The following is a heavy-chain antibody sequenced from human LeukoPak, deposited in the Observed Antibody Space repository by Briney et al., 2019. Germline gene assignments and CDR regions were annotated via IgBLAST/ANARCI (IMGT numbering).Heavy chain of an antibody. D-gene: IGHD2-2*01. CDR3: ARAALPAYSFDY. Sequence: SETLSLTCTVSGGSISSGGYYWSWIRQHLGKGLEWIGYIYYSGSTYYNPSLKSRVTISVDTSKNQFSLKLSSVTAADTAVYYCARAALPAYSFDYWGQGTLVTVSS. CDR1: GGSISSGGYY. J-gene: IGHJ4*02. CDR2: IYYSGST. V-gene: IGHV4-31*03.